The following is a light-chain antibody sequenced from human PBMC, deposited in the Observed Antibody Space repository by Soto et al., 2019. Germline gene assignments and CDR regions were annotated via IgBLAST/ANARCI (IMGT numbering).Light chain of an antibody. J-gene: IGKJ5*01. CDR1: QSVSSY. V-gene: IGKV3-11*01. Sequence: IVLTQSPATLSLSPWEREKIYCRASQSVSSYLAWYQQKPGQAPRLLIYDASNRATGIPARFSGSGSGTDFTLTISSLEPEDFAVYYCQQRSNWPPTFGQGTRLEI. CDR3: QQRSNWPPT. CDR2: DAS.